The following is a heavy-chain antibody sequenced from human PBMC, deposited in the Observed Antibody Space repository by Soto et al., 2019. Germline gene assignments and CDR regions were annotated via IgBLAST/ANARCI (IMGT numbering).Heavy chain of an antibody. Sequence: EVQLVESGGGLVQPGGSLRLSCAASGFDFNIAEMNWVRQAPGKGLEWISYISKSSVDIHYADSVKGRFTISRDNAKNSLYLQMNSLRVEDTALYYCAPRTFGSFNIAAFEIWGQGTMVPVSS. CDR2: ISKSSVDI. CDR1: GFDFNIAE. D-gene: IGHD3-16*01. J-gene: IGHJ3*02. CDR3: APRTFGSFNIAAFEI. V-gene: IGHV3-48*03.